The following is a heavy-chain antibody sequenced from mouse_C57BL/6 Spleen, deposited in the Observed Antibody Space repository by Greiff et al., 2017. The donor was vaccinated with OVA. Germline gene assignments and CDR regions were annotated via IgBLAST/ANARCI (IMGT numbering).Heavy chain of an antibody. J-gene: IGHJ4*01. V-gene: IGHV1-81*01. D-gene: IGHD2-1*01. CDR1: GYTFTSYG. CDR2: IYPRSGNT. CDR3: AREELLWAYAMDY. Sequence: QVQLKESGAELARPGASVKLSCKASGYTFTSYGISWVKQRTGQGLEWIGEIYPRSGNTYYNEKFKGKATLTADKSSSTAYMELRSLTSEDSAVYFCAREELLWAYAMDYWGQGTSVTVSS.